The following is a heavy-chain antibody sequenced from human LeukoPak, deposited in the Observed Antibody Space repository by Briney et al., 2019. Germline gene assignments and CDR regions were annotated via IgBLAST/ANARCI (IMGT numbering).Heavy chain of an antibody. V-gene: IGHV4-59*01. J-gene: IGHJ3*02. Sequence: RPSETLSLTCTVSGGSISSYYWSWIRQPPGKGLEWIGKIYHSGSTNYNPSLKSRVTISVDKSKNQFSLKLSSVTAADTAVYYCARGEAVAGTSAFDIWGQGTMVTVSS. CDR3: ARGEAVAGTSAFDI. CDR1: GGSISSYY. D-gene: IGHD6-19*01. CDR2: IYHSGST.